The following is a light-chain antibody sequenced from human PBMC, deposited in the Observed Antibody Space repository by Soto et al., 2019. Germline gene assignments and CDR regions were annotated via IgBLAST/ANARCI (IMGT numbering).Light chain of an antibody. J-gene: IGKJ2*01. V-gene: IGKV1-16*02. CDR2: AAT. CDR1: QDIHNY. CDR3: QQYTDYPFT. Sequence: DIQMTQSPSSLSASVGDRVTITCRASQDIHNYLAWFQQKPGMAPKSLIYAATNLHSGVPSKFSGSASGTEFTLTITSLQPEDVATYYCQQYTDYPFTFGQGTKLEIK.